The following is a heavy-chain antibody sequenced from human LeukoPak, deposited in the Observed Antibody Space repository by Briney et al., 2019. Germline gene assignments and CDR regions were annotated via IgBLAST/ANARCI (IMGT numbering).Heavy chain of an antibody. V-gene: IGHV5-51*01. Sequence: GESLKISCKGFGYSFSTYWIGWVRQMPGKGLEWMGIFYPGDSDTRYSPSFEGQVTISADKSISTAYLQWSSLKASDTAMYYCARTPTSLSNPYYFDHWGQGTLVTVSS. J-gene: IGHJ4*02. CDR3: ARTPTSLSNPYYFDH. CDR2: FYPGDSDT. CDR1: GYSFSTYW.